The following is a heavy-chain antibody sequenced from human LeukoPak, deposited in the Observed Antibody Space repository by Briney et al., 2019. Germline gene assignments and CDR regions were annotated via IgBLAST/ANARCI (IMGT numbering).Heavy chain of an antibody. CDR2: ISWNSGSI. CDR3: ARGQTVVAATLDY. V-gene: IGHV3-9*01. CDR1: GFTFDDYA. J-gene: IGHJ4*02. D-gene: IGHD2-15*01. Sequence: GGSLRLSCAASGFTFDDYAMHWVRQAPGKGLEWVSGISWNSGSIGYADSVKGRFTISRDNAKNSLYLQMNSLRAEDTAVYYCARGQTVVAATLDYWGQGTLVTVSS.